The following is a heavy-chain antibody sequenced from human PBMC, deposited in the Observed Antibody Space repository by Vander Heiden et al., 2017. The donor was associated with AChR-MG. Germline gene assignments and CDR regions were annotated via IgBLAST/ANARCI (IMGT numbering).Heavy chain of an antibody. CDR1: GLNFITYG. J-gene: IGHJ3*02. CDR2: VWNDGGNK. V-gene: IGHV3-33*03. Sequence: QAQLVESGGDVVQPGMSLRLSCAASGLNFITYGIHWVRQAPGKGLEWVAAVWNDGGNKEYRDSVKGRFTISRDNSKNTGYLKMNSLRAEETAVYYCAIDLSTAGFGGDSFDMWGQGTMVTVSS. D-gene: IGHD2-21*01. CDR3: AIDLSTAGFGGDSFDM.